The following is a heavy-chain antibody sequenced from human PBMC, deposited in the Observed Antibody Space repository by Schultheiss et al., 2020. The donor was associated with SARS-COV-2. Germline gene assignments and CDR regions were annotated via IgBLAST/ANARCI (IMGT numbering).Heavy chain of an antibody. Sequence: GESLKISCAASGFTVSSNYMSWVRQAPGKGLEWVSVIYSGGSTYYADSVKGRFTISRDNSKNTLYLQMNSLRAEDTAVYYCARGGGSGFDYWGQGTLVTVSS. D-gene: IGHD3-10*01. CDR2: IYSGGST. J-gene: IGHJ4*02. CDR3: ARGGGSGFDY. V-gene: IGHV3-53*01. CDR1: GFTVSSNY.